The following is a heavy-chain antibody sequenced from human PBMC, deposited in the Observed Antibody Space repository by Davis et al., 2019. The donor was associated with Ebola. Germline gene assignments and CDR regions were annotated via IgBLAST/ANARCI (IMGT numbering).Heavy chain of an antibody. CDR2: ISAYNGNT. CDR3: ARDGTTIVGATKFDY. V-gene: IGHV1-18*01. CDR1: GYTFTSYG. Sequence: AASVKVSCKASGYTFTSYGISWVRQAPGQGLEWMGWISAYNGNTNYAQKFQGRVTITADKSTSTAYMELSSLRSEDTAVYYCARDGTTIVGATKFDYWGQGTLVTVSS. J-gene: IGHJ4*02. D-gene: IGHD1-26*01.